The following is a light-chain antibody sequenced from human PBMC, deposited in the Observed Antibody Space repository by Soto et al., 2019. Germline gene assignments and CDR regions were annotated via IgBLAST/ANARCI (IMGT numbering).Light chain of an antibody. V-gene: IGKV3-15*01. CDR3: QQYTNWPPLT. J-gene: IGKJ4*01. CDR1: QSVSSS. CDR2: DAS. Sequence: EVVMTQSPATLSLSPGERATLSCRASQSVSSSLAWYQQKPGQVPRLLIYDASTRATGIPARFSGSGSGTEFTLSISSMQSEDFAVYYCQQYTNWPPLTFGGGTKVEIK.